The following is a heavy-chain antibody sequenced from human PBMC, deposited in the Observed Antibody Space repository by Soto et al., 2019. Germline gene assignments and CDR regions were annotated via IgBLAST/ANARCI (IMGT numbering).Heavy chain of an antibody. D-gene: IGHD4-17*01. CDR1: GFTFSSYG. CDR2: ISYDGSNK. J-gene: IGHJ4*02. Sequence: RRLSCAASGFTFSSYGMHWVRQAPGKGLEWVAVISYDGSNKYYADSVKGRFTISRDNSKNTLYLQMNSLRAEDTAVYYCAKDHYPYGDYPWMGFGYWRQRTLFTASS. V-gene: IGHV3-30*18. CDR3: AKDHYPYGDYPWMGFGY.